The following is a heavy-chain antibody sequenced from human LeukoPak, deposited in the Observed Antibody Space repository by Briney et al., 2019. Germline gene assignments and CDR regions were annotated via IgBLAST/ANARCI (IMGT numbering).Heavy chain of an antibody. CDR2: IFGSGGSP. J-gene: IGHJ4*02. Sequence: GGSLRLSCEASGFTFGSHAMYWVRQAPGKGLEWVAGIFGSGGSPHYADPVKGRFTISRDNSRNTVYLQINSLRAEDTAVYYCGKTTVGYSSGQRPAWPVDYWGQGTLVTVSS. D-gene: IGHD5-18*01. CDR3: GKTTVGYSSGQRPAWPVDY. V-gene: IGHV3-23*01. CDR1: GFTFGSHA.